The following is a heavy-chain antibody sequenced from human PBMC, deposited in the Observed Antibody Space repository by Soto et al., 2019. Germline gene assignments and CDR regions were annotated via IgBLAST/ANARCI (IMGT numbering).Heavy chain of an antibody. V-gene: IGHV4-39*07. CDR2: FFISGST. CDR3: ARRYGGNFDY. J-gene: IGHJ4*02. CDR1: GGSITGGSISSTTYY. D-gene: IGHD5-12*01. Sequence: SETLSLTCTVSGGSITGGSISSTTYYWGWMRQPPGKGLEWIASFFISGSTNYNPSLKSRVTISVDTSKNQFSLKLSSVTAADTAVYYCARRYGGNFDYWGQGTLVTVSS.